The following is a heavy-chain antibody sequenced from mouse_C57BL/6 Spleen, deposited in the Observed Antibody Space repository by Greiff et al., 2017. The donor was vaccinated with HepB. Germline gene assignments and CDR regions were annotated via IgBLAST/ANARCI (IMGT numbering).Heavy chain of an antibody. J-gene: IGHJ2*01. CDR3: ARYYYGRGDY. Sequence: QVQLQQPGAELVRPGTSVTLSCKASGYTFTSYWMHWVKQRPGQGLEWIGVIDPSDSYTNYNQKFKGKAPLTVDTSSSTAYMQLSSLTSEDSAVYYCARYYYGRGDYWGQGTTLTVSS. V-gene: IGHV1-59*01. CDR2: IDPSDSYT. D-gene: IGHD1-1*01. CDR1: GYTFTSYW.